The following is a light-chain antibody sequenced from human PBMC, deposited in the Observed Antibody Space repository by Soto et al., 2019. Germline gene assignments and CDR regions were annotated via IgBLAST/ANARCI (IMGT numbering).Light chain of an antibody. V-gene: IGKV3-20*01. CDR2: GAS. CDR1: QSLSSSY. J-gene: IGKJ1*01. Sequence: ELVLTQSPGTLSLSPGESATLSCRASQSLSSSYLAWYQQKPGQAPRLLIYGASSRATGIPDRFSGSGSGTDLTITISRLEPEDFAVYDGQQYGTSPRTFGQGTKVDIK. CDR3: QQYGTSPRT.